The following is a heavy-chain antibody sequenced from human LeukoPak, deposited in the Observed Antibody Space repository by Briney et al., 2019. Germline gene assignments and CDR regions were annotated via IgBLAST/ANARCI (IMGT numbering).Heavy chain of an antibody. CDR3: TRENRPFCPFAY. V-gene: IGHV4-4*02. CDR1: GGPIDITNY. Sequence: SETLSPTCGVSGGPIDITNYWSWVRQAPGKGLEWIGEISHDGTTNYNPSLRSRVAMSLDRANNQFSLTLTSVTAADTAVYYCTRENRPFCPFAYWGQGVLVTVSS. CDR2: ISHDGTT. D-gene: IGHD2/OR15-2a*01. J-gene: IGHJ4*02.